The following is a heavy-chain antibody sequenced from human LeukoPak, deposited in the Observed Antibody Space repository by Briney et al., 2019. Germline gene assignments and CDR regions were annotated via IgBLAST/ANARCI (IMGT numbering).Heavy chain of an antibody. CDR2: INTDGSRT. D-gene: IGHD1-26*01. Sequence: PGGPLRLSCAASGFTFRNSWMHWVRQAPGKGLVWVSRINTDGSRTSYADSVKGRFTISRDNAKNTLYLQINSLRAEDTAVYYCARVASGSYPWFAPWGQGTLATVSS. CDR1: GFTFRNSW. J-gene: IGHJ5*02. CDR3: ARVASGSYPWFAP. V-gene: IGHV3-74*01.